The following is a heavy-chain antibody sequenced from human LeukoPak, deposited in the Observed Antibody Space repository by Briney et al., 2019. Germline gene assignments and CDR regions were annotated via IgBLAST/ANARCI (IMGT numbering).Heavy chain of an antibody. V-gene: IGHV4-59*01. CDR3: ARDTAIGEGEFFFDY. J-gene: IGHJ4*02. CDR1: GVSISGYY. CDR2: IYYSGST. D-gene: IGHD5-18*01. Sequence: SETLSLTCTVSGVSISGYYWSWIRQPPGKGLEWIGYIYYSGSTNYYPSLKGRVTISVDTSKNQFSLKLTSVTAADTAVYFCARDTAIGEGEFFFDYWGQGTLVTVSS.